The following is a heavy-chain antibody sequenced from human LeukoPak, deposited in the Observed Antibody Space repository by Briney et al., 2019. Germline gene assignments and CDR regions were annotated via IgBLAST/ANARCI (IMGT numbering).Heavy chain of an antibody. CDR1: GFTFDDYA. V-gene: IGHV3-9*01. D-gene: IGHD1-26*01. Sequence: GRSLRLSCAASGFTFDDYAMHWVRQAPGKGLEWVSGISWNSGSIGYADSVKGRFTISRDNAKNSLYLQMNSLRAEDTALYYCAKFTGAQGNWFDPLGPGNPGHRLL. J-gene: IGHJ5*02. CDR3: AKFTGAQGNWFDP. CDR2: ISWNSGSI.